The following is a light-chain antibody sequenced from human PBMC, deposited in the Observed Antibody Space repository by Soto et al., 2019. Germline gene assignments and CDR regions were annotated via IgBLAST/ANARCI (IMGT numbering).Light chain of an antibody. V-gene: IGKV1-39*01. Sequence: DIQMTQSPSSLPASVGDRVTLTCRASQSISTHLNWYQQKPGKAPKLVIYAASSLQSGVPSRLSGSGSGTDFTLTISSLQPEDFATYYCQQSYTIPYTFGQGTKLEIK. CDR1: QSISTH. CDR3: QQSYTIPYT. J-gene: IGKJ2*01. CDR2: AAS.